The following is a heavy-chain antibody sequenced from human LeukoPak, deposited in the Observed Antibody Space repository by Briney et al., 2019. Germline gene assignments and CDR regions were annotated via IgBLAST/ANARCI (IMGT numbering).Heavy chain of an antibody. CDR1: GFTFSSYA. D-gene: IGHD2-21*02. V-gene: IGHV3-33*08. Sequence: GRSLRLSCAASGFTFSSYAMHWVRQAPGKGLEWVAVIWYDGSNKYYADSVKGRFTISRDNSKNTLYLQMNSLRAEDTAVYYCARDRPTRWRLNYYYYYGMDVWGQGTTVTVSS. J-gene: IGHJ6*02. CDR2: IWYDGSNK. CDR3: ARDRPTRWRLNYYYYYGMDV.